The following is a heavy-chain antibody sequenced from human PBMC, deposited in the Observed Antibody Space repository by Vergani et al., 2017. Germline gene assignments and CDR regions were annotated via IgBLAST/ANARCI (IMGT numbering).Heavy chain of an antibody. CDR2: IKSDGRT. J-gene: IGHJ4*01. D-gene: IGHD2-15*01. Sequence: VELLESGGGLAQPGGSLRVSCSASGFRVTTYYMSWVRQAQGKGLEWVSVIKSDGRTSYAESVKGRFTISRDTSRNAVYLQMNILRVEDTGVYYCTRSECSGTTCYGHYFDLWGHGILGTVSS. CDR1: GFRVTTYY. V-gene: IGHV3-66*02. CDR3: TRSECSGTTCYGHYFDL.